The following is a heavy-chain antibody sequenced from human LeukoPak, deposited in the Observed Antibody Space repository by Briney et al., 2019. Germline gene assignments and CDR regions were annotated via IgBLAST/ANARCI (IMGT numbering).Heavy chain of an antibody. Sequence: GRSLRLSCAASGFTFDDYAMHWVRQAPGKGLEWVSGISWNSGSIGYADSVKGRFTISRDNAKNSLYLQMNSLRAEDIALYYCAKDSAAAGTGAFDIWGQGTMVTVSS. CDR1: GFTFDDYA. D-gene: IGHD6-13*01. J-gene: IGHJ3*02. V-gene: IGHV3-9*03. CDR2: ISWNSGSI. CDR3: AKDSAAAGTGAFDI.